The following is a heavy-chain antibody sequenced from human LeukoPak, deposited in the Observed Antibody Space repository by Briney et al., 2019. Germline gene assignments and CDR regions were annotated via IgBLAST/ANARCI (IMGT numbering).Heavy chain of an antibody. CDR1: GFTFSSYW. D-gene: IGHD3-10*01. CDR3: ARDGVTMVRGVKVLDYYYYYMDV. CDR2: IKQDGSEK. V-gene: IGHV3-7*01. J-gene: IGHJ6*03. Sequence: GGSLRLSCAASGFTFSSYWMNWVRQAPGKGLEWVANIKQDGSEKYYVDSVKGRFTISRDNAKNSLYLQMNSLRAEDTAVYYCARDGVTMVRGVKVLDYYYYYMDVWGKGTTVTIS.